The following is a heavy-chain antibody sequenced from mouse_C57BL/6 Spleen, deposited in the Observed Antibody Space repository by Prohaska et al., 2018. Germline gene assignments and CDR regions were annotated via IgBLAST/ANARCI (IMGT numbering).Heavy chain of an antibody. CDR1: FTSYW. Sequence: FTSYWITLVKQRPGQGLEWIGDIYPGSGSTNYNEKFKSKATLTVDTSSSTAYMQLSSLTSEDSAVYYCARHGVFDYWGQGTTLTVSS. J-gene: IGHJ2*01. V-gene: IGHV1-55*01. CDR3: ARHGVFDY. CDR2: IYPGSGST.